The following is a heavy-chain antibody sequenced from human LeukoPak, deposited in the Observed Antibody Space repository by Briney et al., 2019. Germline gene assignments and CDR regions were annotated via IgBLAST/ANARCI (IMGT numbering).Heavy chain of an antibody. CDR3: VRLQPNTGEWAFDI. CDR1: GDSISKYY. Sequence: PSETLSLTCTVSGDSISKYYWIWIRQPPGEGLEWIGYISNGGTTKYNPSLKSRVTISVDTSNNQLSLRLSSVTAADTAVYHCVRLQPNTGEWAFDIWGQGTMVSVSS. CDR2: ISNGGTT. D-gene: IGHD1-1*01. J-gene: IGHJ3*02. V-gene: IGHV4-59*01.